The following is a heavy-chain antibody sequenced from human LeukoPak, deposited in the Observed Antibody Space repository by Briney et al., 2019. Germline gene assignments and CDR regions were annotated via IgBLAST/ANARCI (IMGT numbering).Heavy chain of an antibody. CDR3: ARSRERAHFDY. Sequence: SVKVSCKASGGTFSSYAISWVRQAPGQGLEWMGRIIPIFGTANYAQKFQGGVTITTDESTSTAYMELSSLRSEDTAVYYCARSRERAHFDYWGQGTLVTVSS. V-gene: IGHV1-69*05. J-gene: IGHJ4*02. CDR2: IIPIFGTA. D-gene: IGHD3-10*01. CDR1: GGTFSSYA.